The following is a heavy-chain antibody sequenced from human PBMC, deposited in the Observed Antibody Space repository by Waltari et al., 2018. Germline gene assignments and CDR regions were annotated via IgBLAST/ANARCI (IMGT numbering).Heavy chain of an antibody. D-gene: IGHD6-6*01. J-gene: IGHJ4*02. CDR3: AKDRPDSSSSRGDY. V-gene: IGHV3-30*18. Sequence: QVQLVESGGGVVQPGRSLRLSCAASGFTFSSYGMHWVRPAPGKGLAWVAVISYDGSNKYYADSVKGRFTISRDNSKNTLYLQMNSLRAEDTAVYYCAKDRPDSSSSRGDYWGQGTLVTVSS. CDR1: GFTFSSYG. CDR2: ISYDGSNK.